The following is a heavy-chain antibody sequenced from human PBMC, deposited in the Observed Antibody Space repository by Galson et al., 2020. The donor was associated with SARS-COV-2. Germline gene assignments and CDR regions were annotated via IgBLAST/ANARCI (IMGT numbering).Heavy chain of an antibody. J-gene: IGHJ6*03. D-gene: IGHD6-19*01. CDR1: GFTFSSYE. CDR2: ISSSGSTI. V-gene: IGHV3-48*03. CDR3: ASVSSGWSQSEYYMDV. Sequence: GESLKISCAASGFTFSSYEMNWVRQAPGKGLEWVSYISSSGSTIYYADSVKGRFTISRDNAKNSLYLQMNSLRAEDTAVYYCASVSSGWSQSEYYMDVWGKGPRSPSP.